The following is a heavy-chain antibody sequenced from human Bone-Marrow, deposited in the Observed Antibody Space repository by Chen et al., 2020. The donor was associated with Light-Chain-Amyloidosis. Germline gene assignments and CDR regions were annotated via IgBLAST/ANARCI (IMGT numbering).Heavy chain of an antibody. CDR1: GFPFSSLG. V-gene: IGHV3-30*02. CDR2: IRYDGSNK. Sequence: QVQLVESGGGVVQPGGSLRLSCAASGFPFSSLGVHWVAQAPGKGLEWVAFIRYDGSNKYYADSVKGRFTISRDNSKNTLYLQMNSLRAEDTAVYYCAKSDRPPSLYYYYYYMDVWGKGTTVTVSS. CDR3: AKSDRPPSLYYYYYYMDV. J-gene: IGHJ6*03. D-gene: IGHD6-6*01.